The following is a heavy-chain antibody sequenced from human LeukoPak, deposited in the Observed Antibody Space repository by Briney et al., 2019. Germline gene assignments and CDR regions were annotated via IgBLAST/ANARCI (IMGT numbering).Heavy chain of an antibody. J-gene: IGHJ4*02. CDR2: IYYSGST. CDR3: ARGFTPLFGGVIVSI. V-gene: IGHV4-59*01. CDR1: GGSFSGYY. D-gene: IGHD3-16*02. Sequence: PSETLSLTCAVYGGSFSGYYWSWIRQPPGKGLEWIGYIYYSGSTNYNPSLKSRVTISVDTSKNQFSLKLSSVTAADTAVYYCARGFTPLFGGVIVSIWGQGTLVTVSS.